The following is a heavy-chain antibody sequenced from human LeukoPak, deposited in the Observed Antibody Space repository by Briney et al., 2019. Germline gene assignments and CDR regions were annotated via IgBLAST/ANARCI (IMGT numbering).Heavy chain of an antibody. V-gene: IGHV3-21*03. D-gene: IGHD3-22*01. CDR1: GFTFSSYS. CDR3: TRETDYSDGTGYHHWYFDL. Sequence: GGSLRLSCAASGFTFSSYSMNWVRQAPGKGLEWVSSISSSSSYIYYADSVKGRFTISRGNAKNSLYLQMNSLKAEDTAVYYCTRETDYSDGTGYHHWYFDLWGRGTLVTVSS. CDR2: ISSSSSYI. J-gene: IGHJ2*01.